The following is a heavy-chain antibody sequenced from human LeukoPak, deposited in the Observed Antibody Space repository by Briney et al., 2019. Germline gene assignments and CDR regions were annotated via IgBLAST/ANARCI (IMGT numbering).Heavy chain of an antibody. CDR3: ARGGPYSGYDFFFDY. J-gene: IGHJ4*02. Sequence: PGGSLRLSCAASGFTFSSYGMNWVRQAPGKGLEWVSGISSSGSYIYYTDSVKGRFTISRDNAKNSLSLQMNSLRDEDTAVYYCARGGPYSGYDFFFDYWGQGTLVTVSS. CDR1: GFTFSSYG. D-gene: IGHD5-12*01. V-gene: IGHV3-21*01. CDR2: ISSSGSYI.